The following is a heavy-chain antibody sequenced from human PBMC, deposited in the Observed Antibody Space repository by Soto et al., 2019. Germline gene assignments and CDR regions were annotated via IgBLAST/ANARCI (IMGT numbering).Heavy chain of an antibody. CDR3: ARAPCGHYETRDYFYPLGFDH. D-gene: IGHD3-16*01. J-gene: IGHJ4*02. V-gene: IGHV4-31*03. Sequence: KTSETLSLTCTVSGVSINSEPFYWTWIRHLPGNGLEWVGYFFHTGSTSPNPSLRGRLSIFVDTSKNQFSLRLTSVTAADTAVYYCARAPCGHYETRDYFYPLGFDHWSQGTLVTVSS. CDR2: FFHTGST. CDR1: GVSINSEPFY.